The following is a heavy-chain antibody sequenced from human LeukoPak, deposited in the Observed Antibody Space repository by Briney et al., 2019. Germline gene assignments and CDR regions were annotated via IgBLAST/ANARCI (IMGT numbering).Heavy chain of an antibody. D-gene: IGHD3-10*01. J-gene: IGHJ5*02. CDR1: GGSINSYY. Sequence: SETLSLTCTVSGGSINSYYWSWIRQPPGKGLEWIGEINHSGSTNYNPSLKSRVTISVDTSKNQFSLKLSSVTAADTAVYYCARRRGVTMVRGVGYNWFDPWGQGTLVTVSS. V-gene: IGHV4-34*01. CDR2: INHSGST. CDR3: ARRRGVTMVRGVGYNWFDP.